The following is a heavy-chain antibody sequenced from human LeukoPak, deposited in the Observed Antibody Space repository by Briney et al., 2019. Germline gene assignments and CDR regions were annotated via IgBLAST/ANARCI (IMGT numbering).Heavy chain of an antibody. CDR2: ISYDGSNK. CDR3: ARGAVEQFVYAARYGMDV. D-gene: IGHD2-8*01. J-gene: IGHJ6*02. CDR1: GFTFSSYA. V-gene: IGHV3-30-3*01. Sequence: PGGSLRLSCAASGFTFSSYAMHWVRQAPGKGLEWVAVISYDGSNKYYADSVKGRFTISGDNSKNTLYLQMNSLRAEDTAVYYCARGAVEQFVYAARYGMDVWGQGTTVTVSS.